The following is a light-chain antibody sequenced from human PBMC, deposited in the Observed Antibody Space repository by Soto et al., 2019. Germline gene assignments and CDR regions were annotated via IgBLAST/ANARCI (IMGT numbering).Light chain of an antibody. V-gene: IGKV3-20*01. Sequence: EIVVTQSPCTLSLSPGERVTLSCRTSQSLTSFYLAWYQQKPGQAPRLLIYGATSRATGIPDRFSGSGSGTDFSLTVSRLEPEDFAVYDGRRYDEEWVWFGHGTVLEIK. CDR3: RRYDEEWVW. CDR1: QSLTSFY. J-gene: IGKJ5*01. CDR2: GAT.